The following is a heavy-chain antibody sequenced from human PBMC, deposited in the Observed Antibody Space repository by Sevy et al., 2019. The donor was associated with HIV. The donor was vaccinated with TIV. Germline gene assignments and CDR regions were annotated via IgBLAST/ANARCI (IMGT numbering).Heavy chain of an antibody. J-gene: IGHJ3*02. Sequence: LGGSLRLSCAASGFTFSDYYMSWIRQAPGKGLEWVSYISSSGSTIYYADSVKGRFTISRDNAKKSLSLQMNSLRAEDTAVYYCARGYYDSSGYLDAFDIWGQGTMVTVSS. CDR3: ARGYYDSSGYLDAFDI. D-gene: IGHD3-22*01. CDR1: GFTFSDYY. V-gene: IGHV3-11*01. CDR2: ISSSGSTI.